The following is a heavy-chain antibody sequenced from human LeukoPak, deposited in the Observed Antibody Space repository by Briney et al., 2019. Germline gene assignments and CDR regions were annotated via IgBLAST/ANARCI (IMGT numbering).Heavy chain of an antibody. J-gene: IGHJ5*02. CDR3: ARDPVAARRFDP. D-gene: IGHD6-6*01. Sequence: NPSETLSLTCAVSGGTISSSNWWSWVRQPPGKGLEWIGEIYHSGSTNYNPSLKSRVTISVDKSKNQFSLKLSSVTAADTAVYYCARDPVAARRFDPWGQGTLVTVSS. V-gene: IGHV4-4*02. CDR1: GGTISSSNW. CDR2: IYHSGST.